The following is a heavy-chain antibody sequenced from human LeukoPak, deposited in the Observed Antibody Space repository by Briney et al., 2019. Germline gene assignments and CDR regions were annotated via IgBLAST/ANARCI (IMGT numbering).Heavy chain of an antibody. Sequence: GGSLRLSCAASGFIFSSNWMSWVRQAPGEGLEWVANIDQDGSEKNYVDSVKGRFIISRDSAKNSVYLQMNGLRVEDTAVYYCVRDRGYSTFDYWGQGTLVTVSS. V-gene: IGHV3-7*01. CDR1: GFIFSSNW. J-gene: IGHJ4*02. CDR2: IDQDGSEK. CDR3: VRDRGYSTFDY. D-gene: IGHD6-13*01.